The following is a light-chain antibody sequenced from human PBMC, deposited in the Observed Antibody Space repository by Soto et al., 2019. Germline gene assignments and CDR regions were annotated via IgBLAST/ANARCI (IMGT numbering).Light chain of an antibody. CDR3: QQYGSSLQT. V-gene: IGKV3-20*01. J-gene: IGKJ1*01. Sequence: EIVLTQSPGTLCLSPGERATLSCRASQSVSSSYLAWYQQKPGQAPRLLIYGASIRATGIPDRFSGSGSGTDFTLTISRLEPEDFAVYYWQQYGSSLQTFGQGTKVEIK. CDR1: QSVSSSY. CDR2: GAS.